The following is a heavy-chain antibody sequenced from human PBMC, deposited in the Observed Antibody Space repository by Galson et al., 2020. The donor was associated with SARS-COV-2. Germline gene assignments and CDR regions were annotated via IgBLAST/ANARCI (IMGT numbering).Heavy chain of an antibody. Sequence: ASVKVSCKASGYTFISFYIHWVRQAPGQGLEWMGVINPSGDITSYAQKLRGRVTVTRDMSTQTVYMELSSLTSEDTAVYYCAREWGDINSSVFYYLGQGSLVIVSS. CDR1: GYTFISFY. D-gene: IGHD2-21*01. CDR2: INPSGDIT. V-gene: IGHV1-46*04. J-gene: IGHJ4*02. CDR3: AREWGDINSSVFYY.